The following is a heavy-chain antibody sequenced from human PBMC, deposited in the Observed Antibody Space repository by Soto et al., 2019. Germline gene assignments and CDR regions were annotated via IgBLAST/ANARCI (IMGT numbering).Heavy chain of an antibody. D-gene: IGHD3-22*01. CDR2: LSDSVGTT. CDR1: SFSFGTYT. CDR3: AKHLIGGRLQSPFDL. Sequence: ESLGLSFAVSSFSFGTYTLNWVGKAPGMGLEWVSGLSDSVGTTHYAYSVKGRFTISRDKSKNTLYLQMNNLRAEDTAVYYCAKHLIGGRLQSPFDLWGQATQVTVSS. V-gene: IGHV3-23*01. J-gene: IGHJ4*02.